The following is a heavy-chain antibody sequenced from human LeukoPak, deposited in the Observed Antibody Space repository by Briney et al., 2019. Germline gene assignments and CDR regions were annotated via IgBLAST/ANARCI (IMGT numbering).Heavy chain of an antibody. Sequence: GGSLRLSCTASGFTFGDYAMTWVRQAPGKGLEWVGFIRSKAYGGTTEYAASVKGRFTISRDDSKSIAYLQMNSLKTEDTAVYYCTRVVMVRGVIFQYYFDYWGQGTLVTVSS. J-gene: IGHJ4*02. D-gene: IGHD3-10*01. V-gene: IGHV3-49*04. CDR3: TRVVMVRGVIFQYYFDY. CDR1: GFTFGDYA. CDR2: IRSKAYGGTT.